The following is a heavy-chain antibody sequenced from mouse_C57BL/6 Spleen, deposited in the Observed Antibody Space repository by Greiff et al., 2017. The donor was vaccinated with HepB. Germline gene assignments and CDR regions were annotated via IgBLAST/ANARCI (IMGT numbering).Heavy chain of an antibody. CDR3: ARRNYGSSYDYFDY. CDR2: INPNNGGT. D-gene: IGHD1-1*01. V-gene: IGHV1-18*01. J-gene: IGHJ2*01. CDR1: GYTFTDYN. Sequence: LVKPGASVKIPCKASGYTFTDYNMDWVKQSHGKSLEWIGDINPNNGGTIYNQKFKGKATLTVDKSSSTAYMELRSLTSEDTAVYYCARRNYGSSYDYFDYWGQGTTLTVSS.